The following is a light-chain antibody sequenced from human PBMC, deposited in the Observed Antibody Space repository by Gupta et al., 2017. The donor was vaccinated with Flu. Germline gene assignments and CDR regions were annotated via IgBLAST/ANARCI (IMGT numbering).Light chain of an antibody. J-gene: IGKJ1*01. CDR1: QSVSTNY. CDR2: DAS. V-gene: IGKV3-20*01. CDR3: QQDENAPRT. Sequence: DIVLPQSPGTLSLSPRERATLSCRPSQSVSTNYLAWYQQKPFQAPRLLIYDASSSVTGIPDRFGGSGSGTDFTLTIRILEPEDVAVYYCQQDENAPRTFGQGT.